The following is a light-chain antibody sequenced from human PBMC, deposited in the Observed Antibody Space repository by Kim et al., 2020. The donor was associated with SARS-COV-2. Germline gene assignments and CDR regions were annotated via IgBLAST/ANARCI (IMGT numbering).Light chain of an antibody. V-gene: IGKV3-20*01. CDR2: QTS. CDR1: QHVYKGY. CDR3: QQYGSSPPYT. Sequence: IVLTQSPGTLSLSPGEGATLSCRASQHVYKGYLAWYQQRLGQAPRLLIYQTSNRATGIPDRFSGSGSGTDFTLTISRLEPEDFAVYYCQQYGSSPPYTFGQGTKVDIK. J-gene: IGKJ2*01.